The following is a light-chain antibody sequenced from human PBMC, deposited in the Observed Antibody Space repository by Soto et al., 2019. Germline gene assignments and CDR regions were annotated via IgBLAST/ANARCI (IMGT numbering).Light chain of an antibody. J-gene: IGLJ2*01. Sequence: QPVLTQPSSASASLGSSVKLTCTLSSGHSSYIIAWHQQQPEKAPRYLMKVEGSGSYNKGSGVPDRFSGSSSGADRYLTISNLQSEDEADYYCETWDSNTRVFGGGTQLTVL. CDR1: SGHSSYI. V-gene: IGLV4-60*03. CDR2: VEGSGSY. CDR3: ETWDSNTRV.